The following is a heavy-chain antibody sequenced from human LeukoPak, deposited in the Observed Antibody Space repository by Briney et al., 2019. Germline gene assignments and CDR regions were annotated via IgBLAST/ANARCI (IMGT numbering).Heavy chain of an antibody. CDR1: GFTFSSYN. CDR2: IGSSVSTR. J-gene: IGHJ4*02. Sequence: PGGSLRLSCAVSGFTFSSYNMNWVRRAPGKGLEWVSYIGSSVSTRYYADSVKGRFTISRDNGKHSLYLQMNSLRADDTAVYYCAREGSDFWSGYSKGYFDYWGQGTLVTVSS. D-gene: IGHD3-3*01. V-gene: IGHV3-48*01. CDR3: AREGSDFWSGYSKGYFDY.